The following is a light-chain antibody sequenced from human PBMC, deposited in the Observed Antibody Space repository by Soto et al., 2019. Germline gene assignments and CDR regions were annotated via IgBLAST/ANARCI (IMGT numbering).Light chain of an antibody. CDR3: AARDDSLNGYV. Sequence: QSVLTQPPSASGTPGQRVTISCSGSSSNIGSNTVNWYQQLPGTAPKLLIYSNNQRPSGVPDRFSDSKSGTSASLAISGLQSEDEADYYCAARDDSLNGYVFGTGTKVTVL. J-gene: IGLJ1*01. V-gene: IGLV1-44*01. CDR2: SNN. CDR1: SSNIGSNT.